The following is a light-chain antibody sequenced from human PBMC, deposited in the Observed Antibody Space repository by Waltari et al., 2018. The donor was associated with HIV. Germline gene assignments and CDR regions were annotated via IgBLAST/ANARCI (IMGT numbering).Light chain of an antibody. CDR2: KDT. CDR1: ALPKQF. V-gene: IGLV3-25*03. Sequence: SYELTQPPSVSVSPGQTARITCSADALPKQFSYWYRQKPGQSPVLLIYKDTERPSGIPDRFSGSSSGTTAMLTISGVQAEDEADYYCQTADISETYVVFGGGTKLTVL. J-gene: IGLJ2*01. CDR3: QTADISETYVV.